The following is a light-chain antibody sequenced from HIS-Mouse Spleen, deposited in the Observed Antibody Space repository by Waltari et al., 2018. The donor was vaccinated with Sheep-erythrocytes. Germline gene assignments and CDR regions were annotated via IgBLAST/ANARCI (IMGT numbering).Light chain of an antibody. CDR2: RNN. V-gene: IGLV1-47*01. J-gene: IGLJ3*02. CDR1: SSNIGSNY. CDR3: SSYAGSNNWV. Sequence: QSVLTQPPSASGTPGQRVTISCSGSSSNIGSNYVYWYQQLPGTAPKLLIYRNNQRPSGVPYRFSGAKSGTSASLAISGLRSEDEADYYCSSYAGSNNWVFGGGTKLTVL.